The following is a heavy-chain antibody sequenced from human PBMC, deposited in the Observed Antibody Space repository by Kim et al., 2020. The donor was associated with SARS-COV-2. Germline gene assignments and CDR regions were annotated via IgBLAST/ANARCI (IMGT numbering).Heavy chain of an antibody. J-gene: IGHJ4*02. D-gene: IGHD2-15*01. CDR3: ARVVSDGRPTQLYTVVTIDY. Sequence: SETLSLTCAVYGGSFSGYYWSWIRQPPGKGLEWIGEINHSGSTNYNPSLKSRVTISVDTSKNQFSLKLSSVTAADTAVYYCARVVSDGRPTQLYTVVTIDYWGQGTLVTVSS. V-gene: IGHV4-34*01. CDR2: INHSGST. CDR1: GGSFSGYY.